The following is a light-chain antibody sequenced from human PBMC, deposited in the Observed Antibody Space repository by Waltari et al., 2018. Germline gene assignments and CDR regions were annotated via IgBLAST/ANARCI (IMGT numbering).Light chain of an antibody. CDR3: LQYIRSPLT. J-gene: IGKJ4*01. V-gene: IGKV1-5*03. Sequence: GDTVSITCRASQSLSGWLDWYQQKPGKAPKLLIYKTSNLQSGVSSRFSGSGSGTEFTLTIRSLQPEDFATYYCLQYIRSPLTFGGGTKVEIK. CDR1: QSLSGW. CDR2: KTS.